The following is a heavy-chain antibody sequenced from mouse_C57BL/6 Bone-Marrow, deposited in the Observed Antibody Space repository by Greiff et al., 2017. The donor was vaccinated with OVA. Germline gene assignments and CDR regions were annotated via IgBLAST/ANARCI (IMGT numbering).Heavy chain of an antibody. CDR1: GFNIKDDY. CDR3: TSGYDFLFDD. D-gene: IGHD2-4*01. CDR2: IDPENGDT. J-gene: IGHJ2*01. V-gene: IGHV14-4*01. Sequence: VQLQQSGAELVRPGASVKLSCTASGFNIKDDYMHWVKQRPEQGLEWIGWIDPENGDTEYASKFQGKATITADTSSNTAYLQLSSLTSEDTAVYYCTSGYDFLFDDWGQGTTLTVSS.